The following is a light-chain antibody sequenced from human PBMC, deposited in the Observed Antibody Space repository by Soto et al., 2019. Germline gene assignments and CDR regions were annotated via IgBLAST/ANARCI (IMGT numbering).Light chain of an antibody. CDR3: SSYTSRITWV. J-gene: IGLJ3*02. CDR1: SSDVGGYNY. Sequence: QSAPTQPASVSGSPGQSITISCTGSSSDVGGYNYVSWFQQHPGKAPKLLIYEVNNRPSGISNRFSGSKSGHTASLTISGLQAEDEADYYCSSYTSRITWVFGGGTKVTVL. CDR2: EVN. V-gene: IGLV2-14*01.